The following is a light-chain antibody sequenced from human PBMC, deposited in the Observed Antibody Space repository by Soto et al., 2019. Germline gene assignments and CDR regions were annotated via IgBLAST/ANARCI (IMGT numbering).Light chain of an antibody. CDR1: SSDVGGYNY. Sequence: QSALTHPRSVSGSPGQSVTISCTGTSSDVGGYNYVSWYQQHPGTAPKVMIYDVSERPSGVPDRFSGSKSGNTASLTISGLQAEDEAYYYCFSYADSLRYVLGPGTKLTVL. J-gene: IGLJ1*01. CDR2: DVS. CDR3: FSYADSLRYV. V-gene: IGLV2-11*01.